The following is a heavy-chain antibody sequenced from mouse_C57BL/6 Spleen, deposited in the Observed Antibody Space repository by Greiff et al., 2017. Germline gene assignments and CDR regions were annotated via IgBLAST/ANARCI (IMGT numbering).Heavy chain of an antibody. CDR1: GYTFTSYW. CDR2: IDPSDSYT. D-gene: IGHD1-1*02. Sequence: QVQLQQPGAELVRPGTSVKLSCKASGYTFTSYWMHWVKQRPGQGLEWIGVIDPSDSYTNYNQKFKGKATLTVDTSSSTAYMQLSSLTSEDSAVYYCARKSGSLFAYWGQGTLVTVSA. CDR3: ARKSGSLFAY. J-gene: IGHJ3*01. V-gene: IGHV1-59*01.